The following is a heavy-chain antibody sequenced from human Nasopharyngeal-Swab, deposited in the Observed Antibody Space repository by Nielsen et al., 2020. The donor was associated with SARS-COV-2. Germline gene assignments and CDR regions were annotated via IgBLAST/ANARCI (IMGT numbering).Heavy chain of an antibody. CDR1: GFTFSDYY. Sequence: GSLKPSCAASGFTFSDYYMSWIRQAPGKGLEWVSYISSSGSTIYYADSVKGRFTISRDNAKNSLYLQMDSLRAEDTAVYYCARDPGEQQLVFFDYWGQGTLVTVSS. CDR3: ARDPGEQQLVFFDY. J-gene: IGHJ4*02. CDR2: ISSSGSTI. D-gene: IGHD6-13*01. V-gene: IGHV3-11*04.